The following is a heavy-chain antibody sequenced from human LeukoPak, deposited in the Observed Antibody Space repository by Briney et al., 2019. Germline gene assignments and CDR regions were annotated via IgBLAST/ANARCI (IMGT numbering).Heavy chain of an antibody. D-gene: IGHD3-3*01. V-gene: IGHV3-23*01. Sequence: GGSLRLSCAASGFTFSSYAMSWVRQAPGKGLEWVSAISGSGGSTYYADSVKGRFTISRDNSKNTLYLQMNSLRAEDTAVYYCAKDFSRGVLRFLEWLSTFDYWGQGTLVTVSS. CDR2: ISGSGGST. CDR3: AKDFSRGVLRFLEWLSTFDY. J-gene: IGHJ4*02. CDR1: GFTFSSYA.